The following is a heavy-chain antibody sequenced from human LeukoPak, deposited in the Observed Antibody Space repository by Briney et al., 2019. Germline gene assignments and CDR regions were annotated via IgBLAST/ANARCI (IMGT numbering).Heavy chain of an antibody. Sequence: GESLKISCKGFGYSFTTYWIGWVRQMPGKGLEWMGIIYPGDSDTRYSPSFQGQVTVSADKSISTTYLQWGSLKASDTAMYYCAVRHYDILTGYFGGVDYWGQGTLVTVSS. CDR1: GYSFTTYW. D-gene: IGHD3-9*01. CDR2: IYPGDSDT. CDR3: AVRHYDILTGYFGGVDY. J-gene: IGHJ4*02. V-gene: IGHV5-51*01.